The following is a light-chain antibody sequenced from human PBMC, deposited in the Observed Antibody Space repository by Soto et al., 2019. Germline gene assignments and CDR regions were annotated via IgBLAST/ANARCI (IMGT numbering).Light chain of an antibody. CDR3: QQYGSSPWT. CDR2: GAS. J-gene: IGKJ1*01. CDR1: QSVSSY. V-gene: IGKV3-20*01. Sequence: EIVLTQSPATLSLSPGERATLSCRASQSVSSYLAWYQQKPGQAPRLLIYGASSRATGIPDRFSGSGSGTDFTLTLSRLEPEDFGGYYCQQYGSSPWTFGQGTKVEIK.